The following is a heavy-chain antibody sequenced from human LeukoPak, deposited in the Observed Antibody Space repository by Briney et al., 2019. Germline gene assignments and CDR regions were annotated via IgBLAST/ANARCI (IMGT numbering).Heavy chain of an antibody. CDR1: GFTFSSYW. V-gene: IGHV3-7*01. CDR2: IKQDGSEK. CDR3: ARDDYDFRSGPFDY. J-gene: IGHJ4*02. D-gene: IGHD3-3*01. Sequence: GGSLRLSCAASGFTFSSYWMSWVRQAPGKGLEWVANIKQDGSEKYYVDSVKGRFTISRDNAKNSLYLQMNSLRAEDTAVYYCARDDYDFRSGPFDYWGQGTLVTVSS.